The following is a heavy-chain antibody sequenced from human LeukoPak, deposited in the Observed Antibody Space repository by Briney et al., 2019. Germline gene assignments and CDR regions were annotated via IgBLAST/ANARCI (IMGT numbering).Heavy chain of an antibody. Sequence: PGTSLRLSCAASGFTFSSYAMHWVRQAPGKGLEWVAVISYDGSNKYYADSVKGRFTISRDNSKNTLYLQMNSLSAEDTAVYYCAKDAVYCSSTSCYGREGGEIDYWGQGTLVTVSS. V-gene: IGHV3-30*18. CDR2: ISYDGSNK. CDR3: AKDAVYCSSTSCYGREGGEIDY. CDR1: GFTFSSYA. J-gene: IGHJ4*02. D-gene: IGHD2-2*01.